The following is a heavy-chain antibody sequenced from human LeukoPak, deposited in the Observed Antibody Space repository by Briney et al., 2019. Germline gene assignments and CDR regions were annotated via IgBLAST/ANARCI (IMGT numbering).Heavy chain of an antibody. V-gene: IGHV1-46*03. J-gene: IGHJ4*02. D-gene: IGHD3-10*01. CDR3: ARDSARGGDSDY. CDR1: GYTFTSYY. Sequence: ASVKVSCKASGYTFTSYYMHWVRQAPGQGLEWMGIINPSGGSTSYAQKFQGRVTMTRVTSTSTVYMELSSLRSEDTAVYYCARDSARGGDSDYWGQGTLVTVSS. CDR2: INPSGGST.